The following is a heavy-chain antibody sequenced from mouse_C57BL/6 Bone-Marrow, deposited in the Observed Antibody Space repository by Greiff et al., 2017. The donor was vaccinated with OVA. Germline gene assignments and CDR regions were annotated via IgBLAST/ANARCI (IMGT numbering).Heavy chain of an antibody. CDR3: TTGLYYDYDEGGAVDY. J-gene: IGHJ4*01. D-gene: IGHD2-4*01. CDR2: IDPENGDT. Sequence: VQLQQSGAELVRPGASVKLSCTASGFNIKDDYMHWVKQRPEQGLEWIGWIDPENGDTEYASKFQGKATITADKSSNTAYLQLSSLTSEDTAVYYCTTGLYYDYDEGGAVDYWGQGTSVTVSS. V-gene: IGHV14-4*01. CDR1: GFNIKDDY.